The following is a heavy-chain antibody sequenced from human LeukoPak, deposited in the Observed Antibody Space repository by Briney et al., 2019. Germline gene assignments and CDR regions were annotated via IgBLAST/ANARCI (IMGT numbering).Heavy chain of an antibody. V-gene: IGHV3-23*01. J-gene: IGHJ3*02. CDR2: ITGSGGTT. CDR1: GFAFYSYA. Sequence: GGSLRLSCAASGFAFYSYAMTWVRQAPGKGLEWVSVITGSGGTTYYADSVKGRFTISRDNSKNTLYLQMNSLRVEDTAVYYCAKDPNGDYVGAFDIWGQGTLVTVSS. CDR3: AKDPNGDYVGAFDI. D-gene: IGHD4-17*01.